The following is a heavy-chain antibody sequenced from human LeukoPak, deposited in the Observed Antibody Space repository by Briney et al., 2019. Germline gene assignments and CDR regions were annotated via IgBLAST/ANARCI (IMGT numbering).Heavy chain of an antibody. CDR3: AKGSGGYCSGGRCEYYYHMDV. Sequence: GGSLRLSCAASGFTVSSNFMAWIRQAPGRGLEWLSVIYNDGYRTTYADSVKGRFIISRDNSQNTVDLQMNRLRDDDTAVYYCAKGSGGYCSGGRCEYYYHMDVWGKGTTVTISS. J-gene: IGHJ6*03. V-gene: IGHV3-66*01. CDR1: GFTVSSNF. D-gene: IGHD2-15*01. CDR2: IYNDGYRT.